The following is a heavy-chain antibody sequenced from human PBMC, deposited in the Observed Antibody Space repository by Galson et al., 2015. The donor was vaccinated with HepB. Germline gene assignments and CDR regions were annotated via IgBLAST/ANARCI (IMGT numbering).Heavy chain of an antibody. V-gene: IGHV1-18*01. CDR3: ARDRLVGATRYYYYGMDV. CDR2: ISAYNGNT. J-gene: IGHJ6*02. D-gene: IGHD1-26*01. Sequence: SCKASGYTLTSYGISWVRQAPGQGLEWMGWISAYNGNTNYAQKLQGRVTMTTDTSTSTAYMELRSLRSDDTAVYYCARDRLVGATRYYYYGMDVWGQGTTVTVSS. CDR1: GYTLTSYG.